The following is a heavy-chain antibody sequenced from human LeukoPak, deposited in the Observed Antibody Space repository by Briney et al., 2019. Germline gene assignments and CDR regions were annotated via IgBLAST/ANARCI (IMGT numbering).Heavy chain of an antibody. D-gene: IGHD6-13*01. CDR1: GFTFTNYW. Sequence: GGSLRLSCTASGFTFTNYWMSWVRQAPGKGLEWVANIKEDETEIPYLDSVKGRFTFSRDNAKNSLYLQMDSLRAKDTAVYYCARVGSSWDILDYWGQGTLVTVSS. CDR3: ARVGSSWDILDY. V-gene: IGHV3-7*01. CDR2: IKEDETEI. J-gene: IGHJ4*02.